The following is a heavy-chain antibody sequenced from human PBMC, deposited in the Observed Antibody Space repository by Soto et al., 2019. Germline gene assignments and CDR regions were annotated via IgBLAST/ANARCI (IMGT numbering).Heavy chain of an antibody. J-gene: IGHJ4*02. V-gene: IGHV5-51*01. D-gene: IGHD3-9*01. Sequence: TGESLKISCKGSGYNFITYWIGWVRQMPGKGLELMGIIHPDDSDSRYSPSFQGQVTISADKSISTAYLQWSSLKASDTAMYYCERIHYDILTGYYVDYWGQGILVTVS. CDR1: GYNFITYW. CDR3: ERIHYDILTGYYVDY. CDR2: IHPDDSDS.